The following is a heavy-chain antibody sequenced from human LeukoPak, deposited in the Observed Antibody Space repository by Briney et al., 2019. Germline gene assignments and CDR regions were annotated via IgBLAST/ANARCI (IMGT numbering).Heavy chain of an antibody. CDR2: IYTSGST. V-gene: IGHV4-61*02. CDR1: GGSISSGSYY. D-gene: IGHD3-22*01. Sequence: PSQTLSLTCTVSGGSISSGSYYWSWIRQPAGKGLEWIGRIYTSGSTNYNPSLKSRVTISVDTSKNQFSLKLSSVTAADTAVYYCARGPTLYSSGYYQDYWGQGTLVTVSS. CDR3: ARGPTLYSSGYYQDY. J-gene: IGHJ4*02.